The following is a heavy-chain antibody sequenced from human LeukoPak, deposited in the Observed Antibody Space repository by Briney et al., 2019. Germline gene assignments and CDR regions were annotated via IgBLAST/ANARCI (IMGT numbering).Heavy chain of an antibody. J-gene: IGHJ4*02. CDR3: AGDPNRSYFDH. CDR2: VSSDGSNE. D-gene: IGHD1-14*01. V-gene: IGHV3-30*01. CDR1: GFTFSSYA. Sequence: GGSLRLSCAASGFTFSSYAMHWVRQAPGKGLEWLALVSSDGSNENFADSVKGRFTISRDNSKNTLYLQMNSLRSEDTAIYYCAGDPNRSYFDHWGQGTLVTVSS.